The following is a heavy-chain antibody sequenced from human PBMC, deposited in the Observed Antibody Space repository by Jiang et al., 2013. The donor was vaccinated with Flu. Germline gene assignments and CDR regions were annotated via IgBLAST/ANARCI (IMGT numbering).Heavy chain of an antibody. CDR1: GDSISRDESY. J-gene: IGHJ4*02. V-gene: IGHV4-30-4*01. D-gene: IGHD2/OR15-2a*01. CDR3: VREAAWGSGNRKTYYFDY. Sequence: GPGLVKPSQTLSLTCTVSGDSISRDESYWSWIRQPPGKGLEWIGYMYYSGSTYYKPSLKSRLTISGDTSKNQFSLKLNSVTAADTAVYYCVREAAWGSGNRKTYYFDYWSQGTLVTVSS. CDR2: MYYSGST.